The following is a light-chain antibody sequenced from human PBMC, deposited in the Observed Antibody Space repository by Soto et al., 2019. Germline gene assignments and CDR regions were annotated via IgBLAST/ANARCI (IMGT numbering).Light chain of an antibody. CDR1: SSDVGGYNY. Sequence: QSALTQPASVSGSLGQSITISCTGTSSDVGGYNYVSWYQQHPGKDPKVVIFEVTNRPSGVSSRFSGSKSGNTASLTVSGLQAEDEGDYYCSSYTSSSTAFFGGGTKLTVL. CDR2: EVT. V-gene: IGLV2-14*01. J-gene: IGLJ2*01. CDR3: SSYTSSSTAF.